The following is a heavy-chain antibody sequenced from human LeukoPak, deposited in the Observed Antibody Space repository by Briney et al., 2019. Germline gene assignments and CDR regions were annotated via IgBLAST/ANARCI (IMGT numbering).Heavy chain of an antibody. Sequence: SVKVSCKASGGTFSSYAISWVRQAPGQGLEWMGRIIPILGIANYAQKFQGRVTITADKSASTAYMELSSLRSEDTAVYYCARDVAAAGAFFDYWGQGTLVTVSS. D-gene: IGHD6-13*01. CDR2: IIPILGIA. CDR3: ARDVAAAGAFFDY. V-gene: IGHV1-69*04. CDR1: GGTFSSYA. J-gene: IGHJ4*02.